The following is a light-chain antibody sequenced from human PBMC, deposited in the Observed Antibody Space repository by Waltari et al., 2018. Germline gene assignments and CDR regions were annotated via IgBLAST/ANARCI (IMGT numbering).Light chain of an antibody. CDR2: DVN. V-gene: IGLV2-23*02. Sequence: QSALTQTAAVSGSPGQSITISCTGPTSDVGKYNLVSCYQQHPGKAPPLIIYDVNKRPSGVSNRFSGSKSGNTASLTISGLQAADEAEYYCCSYAGSAISVFGGGTKLTVL. J-gene: IGLJ3*02. CDR1: TSDVGKYNL. CDR3: CSYAGSAISV.